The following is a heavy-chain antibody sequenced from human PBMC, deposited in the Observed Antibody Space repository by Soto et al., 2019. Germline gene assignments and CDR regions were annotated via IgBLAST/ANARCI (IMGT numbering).Heavy chain of an antibody. J-gene: IGHJ4*02. V-gene: IGHV4-4*02. Sequence: SETLSLTCAVSGGSISTSNCLRLFRHPPGRVLEWIGEIYHSGTTNYNPSLKSRVTMSVDKSKNQFSLNLNSVTAADTAVYYCARRGYYDTSGYAYNWGQGTLVTVSS. CDR1: GGSISTSNC. CDR2: IYHSGTT. D-gene: IGHD3-22*01. CDR3: ARRGYYDTSGYAYN.